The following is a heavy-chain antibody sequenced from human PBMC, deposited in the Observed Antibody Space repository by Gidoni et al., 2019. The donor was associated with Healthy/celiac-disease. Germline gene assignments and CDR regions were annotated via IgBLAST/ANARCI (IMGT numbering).Heavy chain of an antibody. CDR2: IKSKTDGGTT. CDR1: GFTFSNAW. Sequence: EVQLVESGGGLVKPGGSLRLSCAASGFTFSNAWMSWVRRAPGKGLEWVGRIKSKTDGGTTDYAAPVKGRFTISRDDSKNTLYLQMNSLKTEDTAVYYCTTALNRVIFGVVSYYYYGMDVWGQGTTVTVSS. J-gene: IGHJ6*02. D-gene: IGHD3-3*01. V-gene: IGHV3-15*01. CDR3: TTALNRVIFGVVSYYYYGMDV.